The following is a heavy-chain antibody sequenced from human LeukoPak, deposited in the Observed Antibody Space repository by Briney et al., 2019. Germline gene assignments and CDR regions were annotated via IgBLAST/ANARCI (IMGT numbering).Heavy chain of an antibody. CDR2: ISYSGRT. D-gene: IGHD6-13*01. CDR1: GASISSSSYY. J-gene: IGHJ4*02. Sequence: SETLSFTCTVSGASISSSSYYWGWIRQPPGKGLEWIASISYSGRTYYTPSLKSRVTISADTSKNQFSLKLSSVTAADTAVYYCARHGTAAGTWGQGTLVTVSS. V-gene: IGHV4-39*01. CDR3: ARHGTAAGT.